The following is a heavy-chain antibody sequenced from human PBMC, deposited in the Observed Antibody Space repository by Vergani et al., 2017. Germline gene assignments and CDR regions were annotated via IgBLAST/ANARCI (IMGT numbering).Heavy chain of an antibody. Sequence: EVESLESGGGLAQPGGSLRFSCSASGFRVTTYYMSWVRQAPGKGLEWFSVIKSDGRTSYAESVRGRFTISRDTSRNVVYLQMNILRVEDTGVYYCTRSECSGTTCYGHYFDLWGNGILVTVSS. J-gene: IGHJ4*01. V-gene: IGHV3-66*02. D-gene: IGHD2-15*01. CDR3: TRSECSGTTCYGHYFDL. CDR1: GFRVTTYY. CDR2: IKSDGRT.